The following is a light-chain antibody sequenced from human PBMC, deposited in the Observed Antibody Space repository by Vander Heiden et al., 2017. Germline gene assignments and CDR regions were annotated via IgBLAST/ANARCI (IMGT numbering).Light chain of an antibody. CDR2: DVS. J-gene: IGLJ1*01. CDR1: SSDVGGYNY. Sequence: QSALIQPASVSGSPGPSITISCTGPSSDVGGYNYVSWYQQHPGKAPKLMIYDVSNRPSGVSNRFSGSKSGNTASLTISGLQAEDEADYYCSSYTSSSTLVFGTGTKVTVL. V-gene: IGLV2-14*01. CDR3: SSYTSSSTLV.